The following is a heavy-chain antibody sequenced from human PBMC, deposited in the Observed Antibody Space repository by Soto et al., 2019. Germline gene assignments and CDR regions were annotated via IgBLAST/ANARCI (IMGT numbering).Heavy chain of an antibody. J-gene: IGHJ4*02. CDR2: IIPIFGTA. Sequence: ASVKVSCKASGGTFSSYAISWVRQAPGQGLEWMGGIIPIFGTANYAQKFQGRVTITADESTSTAYMELSSLRSEDTAVYYCARPLYDFWSGYSSLPNYWGQGTLVTVSS. V-gene: IGHV1-69*13. CDR3: ARPLYDFWSGYSSLPNY. D-gene: IGHD3-3*01. CDR1: GGTFSSYA.